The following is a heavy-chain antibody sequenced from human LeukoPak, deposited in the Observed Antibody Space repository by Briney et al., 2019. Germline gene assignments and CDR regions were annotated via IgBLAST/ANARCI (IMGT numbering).Heavy chain of an antibody. CDR2: TYYSGST. CDR3: ARTVAGKLVFGY. CDR1: GGSVSSTTYY. D-gene: IGHD6-19*01. V-gene: IGHV4-39*07. J-gene: IGHJ4*02. Sequence: SETLSLTCAVSGGSVSSTTYYWAWFRQPPGKGLEWIGSTYYSGSTYDNPSLKSRVTISVDTSQNQFSLKLSSVTAADTAVFYCARTVAGKLVFGYWGQGTLVTVSS.